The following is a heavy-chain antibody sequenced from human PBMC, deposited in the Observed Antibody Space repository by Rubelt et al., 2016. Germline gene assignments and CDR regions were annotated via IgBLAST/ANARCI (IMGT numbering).Heavy chain of an antibody. CDR2: IKQDGSEK. CDR3: ARARSASHADGFDI. Sequence: GLEWVANIKQDGSEKYYVDSVKGRFTISRDNAKNSLYLQMNSLSVEDTAVYFCARARSASHADGFDIWGQGTMVTVSS. J-gene: IGHJ3*02. V-gene: IGHV3-7*01.